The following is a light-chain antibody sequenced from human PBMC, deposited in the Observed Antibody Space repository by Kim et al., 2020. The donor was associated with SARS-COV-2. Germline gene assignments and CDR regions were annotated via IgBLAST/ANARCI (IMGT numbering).Light chain of an antibody. Sequence: SQNATTTCTGNSKHDADHEAVWLQQYRDHPPKLQFYKKNDRPSGISERLSAYRSGNTASLTITGHQPEDEADYFCSAWDNSLSRVVFGGGTQLTVL. CDR3: SAWDNSLSRVV. CDR2: KKN. V-gene: IGLV10-54*01. CDR1: SKHDADHE. J-gene: IGLJ2*01.